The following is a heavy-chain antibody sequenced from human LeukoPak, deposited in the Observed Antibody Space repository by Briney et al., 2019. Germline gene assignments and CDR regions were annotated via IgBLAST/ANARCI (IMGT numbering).Heavy chain of an antibody. CDR3: ARGRPHYYAMDV. J-gene: IGHJ6*02. CDR1: GDSVSSNNAA. Sequence: SQTLSLTCALSGDSVSSNNAAWNWIRQSPSRGLEWLGRTYYGSKWTDDFAISVKSRMTINPDTSKNQFSLHLNSVTPEDTAVYYCARGRPHYYAMDVWGQGTTVTVSS. CDR2: TYYGSKWTD. V-gene: IGHV6-1*01.